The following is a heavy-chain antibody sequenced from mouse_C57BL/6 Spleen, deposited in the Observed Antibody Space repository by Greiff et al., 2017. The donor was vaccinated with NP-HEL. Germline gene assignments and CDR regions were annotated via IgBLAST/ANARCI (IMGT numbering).Heavy chain of an antibody. CDR3: TQGNYVGLGY. Sequence: VQLQQSGAELVRPGASVKLSCTASGFNIKDDYLHWVKQRPEQGLAWIGWIDPENGDTEYASPFQGKATITADTSSNTAYRQLSSLTSEDTAVYYCTQGNYVGLGYWGKGTTLTVSS. CDR1: GFNIKDDY. V-gene: IGHV14-4*01. D-gene: IGHD6-1*01. CDR2: IDPENGDT. J-gene: IGHJ2*01.